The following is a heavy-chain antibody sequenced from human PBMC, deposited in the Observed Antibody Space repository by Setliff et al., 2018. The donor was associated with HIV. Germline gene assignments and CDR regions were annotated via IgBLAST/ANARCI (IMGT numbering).Heavy chain of an antibody. V-gene: IGHV1-24*01. D-gene: IGHD5-12*01. Sequence: ASVKVSCKVSGYTVTELSINWVRQAPGKGPEWMGGFDPEDNKIVYAQKFQGRVTTTEDTSTDTAYMELSSLRPEDTAVYYCATRSRDGHRGYGYFDFWGQGTLVTVSS. CDR1: GYTVTELS. CDR3: ATRSRDGHRGYGYFDF. J-gene: IGHJ4*02. CDR2: FDPEDNKI.